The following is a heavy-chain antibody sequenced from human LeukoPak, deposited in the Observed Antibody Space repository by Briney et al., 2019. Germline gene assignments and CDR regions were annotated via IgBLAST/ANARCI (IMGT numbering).Heavy chain of an antibody. CDR3: ARVRAAAGTPYWFDP. V-gene: IGHV4-31*03. CDR2: IYYSGST. Sequence: PSETLSLTCTVSGGSISSGGYYWGWIRQHPGKGLEWIGYIYYSGSTYYNPSLKSRVTISVDTSKNQFSLKLSSVTAADTAVYYCARVRAAAGTPYWFDPWGQGTLVTVSS. J-gene: IGHJ5*02. D-gene: IGHD6-13*01. CDR1: GGSISSGGYY.